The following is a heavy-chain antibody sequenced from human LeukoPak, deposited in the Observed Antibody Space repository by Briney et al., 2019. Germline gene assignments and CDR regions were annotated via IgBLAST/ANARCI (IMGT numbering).Heavy chain of an antibody. CDR2: INPSGGST. D-gene: IGHD3-3*01. CDR3: ARERAVRRFLEWLLRYGMDV. Sequence: ASVKVSCKASGYTFTSYYMHWVRRAPGQGLEWMGIINPSGGSTSYAQKFQGRVTMTRDTSTSTVYMELSSLRSEDTAVYYCARERAVRRFLEWLLRYGMDVWGQGTTVTVSS. CDR1: GYTFTSYY. J-gene: IGHJ6*02. V-gene: IGHV1-46*01.